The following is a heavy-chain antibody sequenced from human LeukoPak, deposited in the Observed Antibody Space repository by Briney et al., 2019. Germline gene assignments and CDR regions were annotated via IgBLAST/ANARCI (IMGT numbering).Heavy chain of an antibody. CDR2: INEDGSTT. CDR3: VRDLGGRSGH. CDR1: GFTFSSNW. J-gene: IGHJ4*02. Sequence: GGSLRLSCAASGFTFSSNWMHWVRQAPGKGLVWVSRINEDGSTTNYADSVKGRSTIFRDNGKNTLYLQMNSLRAEDTAVYYCVRDLGGRSGHWGQGTLVTVSS. V-gene: IGHV3-74*01. D-gene: IGHD1-26*01.